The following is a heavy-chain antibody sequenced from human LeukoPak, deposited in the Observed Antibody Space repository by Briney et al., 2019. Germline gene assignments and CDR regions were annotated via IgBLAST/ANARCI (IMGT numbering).Heavy chain of an antibody. CDR1: GFTFSSYA. Sequence: PGGSLRLSCGASGFTFSSYAMHWVRQAPGKGLEWVAGTSYNGNNKFYTDSVKGRFTISRDNAKNTLYLQMNSLRAEDTAVYYCARDLDGYRSGNGAWGQGTLVTVSS. V-gene: IGHV3-30*04. CDR2: TSYNGNNK. CDR3: ARDLDGYRSGNGA. J-gene: IGHJ5*02. D-gene: IGHD5-12*01.